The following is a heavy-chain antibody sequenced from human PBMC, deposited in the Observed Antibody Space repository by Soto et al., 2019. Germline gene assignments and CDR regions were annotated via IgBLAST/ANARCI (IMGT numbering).Heavy chain of an antibody. J-gene: IGHJ6*02. Sequence: QVQLVESGGGVVQPGRSLRLSCAASGFTFSSYAMHWVRQAPGKGLEWVAVISYDGSNKYYADSVKGRFTISRDNSKNTLYLQMNSLRAEDTAVYYCARDQGTAMVMENYYYGMDVWGQGTTFTVSS. CDR3: ARDQGTAMVMENYYYGMDV. CDR2: ISYDGSNK. V-gene: IGHV3-30-3*01. CDR1: GFTFSSYA. D-gene: IGHD5-18*01.